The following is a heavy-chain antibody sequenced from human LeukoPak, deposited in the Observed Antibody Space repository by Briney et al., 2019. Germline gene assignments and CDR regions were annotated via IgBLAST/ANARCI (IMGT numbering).Heavy chain of an antibody. J-gene: IGHJ4*02. CDR2: IIPILGIA. D-gene: IGHD2-8*01. V-gene: IGHV1-69*02. CDR3: ARGVKNGLKVACYFDY. CDR1: GGTFSSYT. Sequence: SVKVSCKASGGTFSSYTISWVRQAPGQGLEWMGRIIPILGIANYAQKFQGRVTITADKSTSTAYMELSSLRSEDTAVYYCARGVKNGLKVACYFDYWGQGTPVTVSS.